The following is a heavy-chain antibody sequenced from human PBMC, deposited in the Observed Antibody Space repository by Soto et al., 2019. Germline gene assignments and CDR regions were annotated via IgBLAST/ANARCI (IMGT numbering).Heavy chain of an antibody. V-gene: IGHV3-23*01. J-gene: IGHJ4*02. Sequence: PGGSLSLSCAASGFTFSSYAMSWVRQAPGKGLEWVSAISGSGGSTYYADSVKGRFTISRDNSKNTLYLQMNSLRAEDTAVYYCARDYCISTSCFDYWGQGTRVTVSS. CDR3: ARDYCISTSCFDY. CDR2: ISGSGGST. CDR1: GFTFSSYA. D-gene: IGHD2-2*01.